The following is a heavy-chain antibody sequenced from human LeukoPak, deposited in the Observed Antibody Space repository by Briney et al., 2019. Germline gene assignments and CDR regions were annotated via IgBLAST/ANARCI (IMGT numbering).Heavy chain of an antibody. D-gene: IGHD5-24*01. CDR1: GFTFSSYA. CDR3: ARASRDGYNLGVGY. J-gene: IGHJ4*02. Sequence: PGGSLRLSCAASGFTFSSYAMSWVRQAPGKGLEWVSAISGSGGSTYYADSVKGRFTISRDNSKNTLYLQMNSLRAEDTAVYYCARASRDGYNLGVGYWGQGTLVTVSS. CDR2: ISGSGGST. V-gene: IGHV3-23*01.